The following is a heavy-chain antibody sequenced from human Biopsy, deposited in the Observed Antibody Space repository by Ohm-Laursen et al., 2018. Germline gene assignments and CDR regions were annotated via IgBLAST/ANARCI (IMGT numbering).Heavy chain of an antibody. V-gene: IGHV3-30*18. CDR1: GFTFSTYG. CDR2: ISYDQITK. D-gene: IGHD2-15*01. J-gene: IGHJ6*02. CDR3: AKDLRMYYYYGIDV. Sequence: SLRLSCAASGFTFSTYGMHWVRLAPGKGLEGVAVISYDQITKHYADSVRGRFTISRDNSKNTLYLQVNSLRAEDTAVYYCAKDLRMYYYYGIDVWGQGTTVTVSS.